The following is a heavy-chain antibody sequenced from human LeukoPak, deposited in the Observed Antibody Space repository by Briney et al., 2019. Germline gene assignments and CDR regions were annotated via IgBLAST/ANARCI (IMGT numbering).Heavy chain of an antibody. V-gene: IGHV4-31*03. D-gene: IGHD3-10*01. CDR2: IYYSGGT. Sequence: SETLSLTCTVSGGSISSGDYYWSWIRQLPGKGLEWIAYIYYSGGTYYNPSPESRVTISVDTSKNQFSLKLSSVTAADTAVYYCARGPKSYGAGSFYFDYWGQGTLVTVSS. CDR3: ARGPKSYGAGSFYFDY. CDR1: GGSISSGDYY. J-gene: IGHJ4*02.